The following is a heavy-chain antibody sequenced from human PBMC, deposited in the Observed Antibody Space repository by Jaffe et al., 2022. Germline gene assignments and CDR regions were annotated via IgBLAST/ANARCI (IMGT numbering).Heavy chain of an antibody. Sequence: EVQLVESGGGLVQPGGSLRLSCAASGFTFSSYEMNWVRQAPGKGLEWVSYISSSGSTIYYADSVKGRFTISRDNAKNSLYLQMNSLRAEDTAVYYCARDDRWFEQRWLHLRPEGAFDIWGQGTMVTVSS. CDR1: GFTFSSYE. V-gene: IGHV3-48*03. J-gene: IGHJ3*02. CDR2: ISSSGSTI. CDR3: ARDDRWFEQRWLHLRPEGAFDI. D-gene: IGHD3-10*01.